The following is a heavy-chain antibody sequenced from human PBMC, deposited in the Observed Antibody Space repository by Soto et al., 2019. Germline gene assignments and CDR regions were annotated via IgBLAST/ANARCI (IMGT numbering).Heavy chain of an antibody. J-gene: IGHJ6*03. V-gene: IGHV4-39*01. CDR1: GGSISSSSYY. D-gene: IGHD3-10*01. Sequence: SETLSLTCTVSGGSISSSSYYWGWIRQPPGKGLEWIGSIYYSGSTYYNPSLKSRVTISVDTSKNQFSLNLSSVTAADTAVYYCARTGSGIYYNSLYYYYYYYMDVWGKGTTVTVSS. CDR2: IYYSGST. CDR3: ARTGSGIYYNSLYYYYYYYMDV.